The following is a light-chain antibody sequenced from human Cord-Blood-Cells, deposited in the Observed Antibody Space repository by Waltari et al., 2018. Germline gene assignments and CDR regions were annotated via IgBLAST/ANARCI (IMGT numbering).Light chain of an antibody. CDR1: QSLSSY. CDR3: QQSYSTPRT. Sequence: DIQMTQSPSSLAASVGDRVTITCRASQSLSSYLNWYQQKPGKTPKLLIYAASSLQSGVPSRFSGSGSGTDFTLTISSLQSEDFATYYCQQSYSTPRTFGQGTKVEIK. J-gene: IGKJ1*01. CDR2: AAS. V-gene: IGKV1-39*01.